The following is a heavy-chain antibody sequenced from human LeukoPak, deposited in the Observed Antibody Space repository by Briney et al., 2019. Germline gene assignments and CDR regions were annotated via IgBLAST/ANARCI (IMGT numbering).Heavy chain of an antibody. Sequence: SETMSLTCTVSGGSISSYYWSWIRQPPGKGLEWIGYIYYSGSTNYNPSLKSRVPISVDTSKNQFSLKLSSVTAADTAVYYCARGREWLFYFDYWGQGTLVTVSS. CDR1: GGSISSYY. D-gene: IGHD6-19*01. J-gene: IGHJ4*02. CDR2: IYYSGST. V-gene: IGHV4-59*01. CDR3: ARGREWLFYFDY.